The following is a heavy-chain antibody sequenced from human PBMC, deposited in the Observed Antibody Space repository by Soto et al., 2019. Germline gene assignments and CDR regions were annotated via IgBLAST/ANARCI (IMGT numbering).Heavy chain of an antibody. CDR3: AKPLTGSGGSCPPHPRSAP. CDR2: IYHSGST. J-gene: IGHJ5*02. Sequence: PLSLTCAVSGGSISSGGYSWSWIRQPPGKGLEWIGYIYHSGSTYYNPSLKSRVTISVDRSKNQFSLKLSSVTAADTAVNYCAKPLTGSGGSCPPHPRSAPGGQGTLVPVSS. D-gene: IGHD2-15*01. CDR1: GGSISSGGYS. V-gene: IGHV4-30-2*01.